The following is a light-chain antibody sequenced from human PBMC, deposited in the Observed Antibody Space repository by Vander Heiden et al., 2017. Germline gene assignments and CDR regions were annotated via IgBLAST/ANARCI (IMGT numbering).Light chain of an antibody. J-gene: IGLJ3*02. V-gene: IGLV5-45*02. Sequence: QAVLPHPSSLSASPGASASLTCTLRRGINVGTYRIYWYQQKPGSPPQYLLRYKSDSDKQQGSGVPSRFSGSKDASANAGILLISGLQSEDEADYYCMIWHSSAWVFGRGTKLTVL. CDR3: MIWHSSAWV. CDR2: YKSDSDK. CDR1: RGINVGTYR.